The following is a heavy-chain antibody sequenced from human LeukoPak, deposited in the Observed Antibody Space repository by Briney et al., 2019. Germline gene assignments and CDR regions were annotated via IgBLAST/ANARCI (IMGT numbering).Heavy chain of an antibody. V-gene: IGHV4-59*01. CDR1: GGSISSYY. Sequence: PSETLSLTCTVSGGSISSYYWSWIRQPPGKGLEWIGYIYYSGSTNYNPSLKSRVTISVDTSKNQFSLKLSSVTAADTAVYYCARGNWNDPTPFDYWGQGTLVTVSS. CDR2: IYYSGST. CDR3: ARGNWNDPTPFDY. J-gene: IGHJ4*02. D-gene: IGHD1-1*01.